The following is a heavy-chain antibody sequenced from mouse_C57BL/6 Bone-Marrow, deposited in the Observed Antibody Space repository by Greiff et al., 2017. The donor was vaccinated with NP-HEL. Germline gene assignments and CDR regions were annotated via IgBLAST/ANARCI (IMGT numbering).Heavy chain of an antibody. J-gene: IGHJ1*03. V-gene: IGHV1-76*01. Sequence: QVQLQQSGAELVRPGASVKLSCKASGYTFTDYYINWVKQRPGQGLEWIARIYPGSGNTSYNEKFKGKATLTAEKSSSTAYMQLSSLTSEDSAVYFCARNGYYGYFDVWGTGTTVTVSS. CDR3: ARNGYYGYFDV. D-gene: IGHD2-2*01. CDR1: GYTFTDYY. CDR2: IYPGSGNT.